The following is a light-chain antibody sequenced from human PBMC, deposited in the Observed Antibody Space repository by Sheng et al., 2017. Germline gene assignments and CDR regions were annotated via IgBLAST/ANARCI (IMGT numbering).Light chain of an antibody. CDR2: GAS. V-gene: IGKV3-15*01. CDR1: QSVSTN. Sequence: EIVMTQSPATLSVSPGERVTLSCRASQSVSTNLAWYQQKPGQAPRLLIYGASTRATGIPARFSGSGSGTDFTLTISSLQSEDFAVYYCQQYDKWPLPFGGGTKVEIK. CDR3: QQYDKWPLP. J-gene: IGKJ4*01.